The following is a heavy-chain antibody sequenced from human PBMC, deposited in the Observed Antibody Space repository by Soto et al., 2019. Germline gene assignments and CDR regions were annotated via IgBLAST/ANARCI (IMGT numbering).Heavy chain of an antibody. CDR2: ISGSGGST. CDR1: GFTFSSYA. V-gene: IGHV3-23*01. J-gene: IGHJ6*03. D-gene: IGHD3-22*01. Sequence: GGSLRLSCAASGFTFSSYAMSWVRQAPGKGLEWVSAISGSGGSTYYADSVKGRFTISRDNSKNTLYLQMNSLRAEDTTVYYCAKGFYYDSSGYYGKRGLYYYYYMDVWGKGTTVTVSS. CDR3: AKGFYYDSSGYYGKRGLYYYYYMDV.